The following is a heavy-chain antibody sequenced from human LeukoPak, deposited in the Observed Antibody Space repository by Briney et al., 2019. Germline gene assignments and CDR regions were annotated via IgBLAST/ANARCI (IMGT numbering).Heavy chain of an antibody. V-gene: IGHV5-51*01. CDR3: ARTIGSYTTGWYNIDY. CDR1: GYSFTNYW. Sequence: TGESLKISCKGSGYSFTNYWIAWVRQTPGKGLEWMGIIYPGDSDTRYSPSFQGQVTISADKSITTAFLQWSSLKASDTAIYYCARTIGSYTTGWYNIDYWGQGTLVTVSS. J-gene: IGHJ4*02. CDR2: IYPGDSDT. D-gene: IGHD6-19*01.